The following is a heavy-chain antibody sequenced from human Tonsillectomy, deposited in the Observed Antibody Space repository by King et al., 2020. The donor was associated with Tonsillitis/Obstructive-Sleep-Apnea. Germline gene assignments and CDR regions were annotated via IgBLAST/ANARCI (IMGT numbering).Heavy chain of an antibody. D-gene: IGHD3-3*01. V-gene: IGHV4-61*01. CDR1: GGSVSSGSYY. CDR3: AAGSSGFLEWLFGPGDYYYCYMDV. Sequence: VQLQESGPGLVKPSETLSLTCTVSGGSVSSGSYYWSWIRQPPGKGLEWIGYIYYSGSTNYNPSLKSRVTISVDTSKNQFSLKLSSVTAADTAVYYCAAGSSGFLEWLFGPGDYYYCYMDVWGKGTTVTVSS. CDR2: IYYSGST. J-gene: IGHJ6*03.